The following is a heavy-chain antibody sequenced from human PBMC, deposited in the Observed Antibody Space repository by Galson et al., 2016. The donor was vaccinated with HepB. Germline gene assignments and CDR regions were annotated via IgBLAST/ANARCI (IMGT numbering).Heavy chain of an antibody. Sequence: SLRLSCAASGFTFSTYSMNWVRQAPGKGLEWVSSISSSSSYIYYADSLKGRFTISRDNAKNSLYLQMNSLRAEDTAVYYCARGPFLWFGESHAEFDYWGQGTLVTVSS. CDR1: GFTFSTYS. V-gene: IGHV3-21*01. J-gene: IGHJ4*02. CDR2: ISSSSSYI. D-gene: IGHD3-10*01. CDR3: ARGPFLWFGESHAEFDY.